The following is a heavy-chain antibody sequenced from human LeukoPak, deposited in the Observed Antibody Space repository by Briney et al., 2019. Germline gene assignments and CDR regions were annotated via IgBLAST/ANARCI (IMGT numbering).Heavy chain of an antibody. CDR1: GFTFGDYY. CDR2: ISSSSSYT. D-gene: IGHD3-10*01. J-gene: IGHJ6*04. CDR3: ARDITMVRGVIIDYYYYGMDV. Sequence: GGSLRLSCAASGFTFGDYYMSWIRQAPGKGLEWVSYISSSSSYTNYADSVKGRFTISRDNAKNSLYLQMNSLRAEDTAVYYCARDITMVRGVIIDYYYYGMDVWGKGTTGTVSS. V-gene: IGHV3-11*06.